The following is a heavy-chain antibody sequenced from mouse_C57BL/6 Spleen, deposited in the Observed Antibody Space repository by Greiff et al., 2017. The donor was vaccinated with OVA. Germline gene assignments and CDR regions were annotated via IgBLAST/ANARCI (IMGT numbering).Heavy chain of an antibody. Sequence: VQLQQSGPELVKPGASVKMSCKASGYTFTDYNMHWVKQSPGKSLEWIGYLNPNNGGTSYNQKFKGKATLTVNKSSSTAYMELRSLTSEDSAVYYCARGGILLYIDDWGQGTTLTVSS. J-gene: IGHJ2*01. CDR2: LNPNNGGT. D-gene: IGHD2-10*01. CDR1: GYTFTDYN. CDR3: ARGGILLYIDD. V-gene: IGHV1-22*01.